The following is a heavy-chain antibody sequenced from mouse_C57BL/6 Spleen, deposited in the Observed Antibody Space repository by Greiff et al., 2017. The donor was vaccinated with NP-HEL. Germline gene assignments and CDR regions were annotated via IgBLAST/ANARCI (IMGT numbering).Heavy chain of an antibody. CDR3: ARDDYDDAGYAMDY. J-gene: IGHJ4*01. Sequence: QVQLQQPGAELVMPGASVKLSCKASGYTFTSYWMHWVKQRPGQGLEWIGYINPSSGYTKYNQKFKDKATLTADKSSSTAYMQLSSLTYEDSAVYYCARDDYDDAGYAMDYWGQGTSVTVSS. D-gene: IGHD2-4*01. CDR1: GYTFTSYW. V-gene: IGHV1-7*01. CDR2: INPSSGYT.